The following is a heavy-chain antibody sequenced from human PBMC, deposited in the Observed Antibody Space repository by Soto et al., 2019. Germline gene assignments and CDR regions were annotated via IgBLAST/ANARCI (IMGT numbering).Heavy chain of an antibody. CDR2: IYPSRMP. Sequence: SETLSLTCTVSGGSISNAAYSWSWIRQPPGKGREWIRYIYPSRMPFYNPSHKSRVTISIDRSNDQFSLNLKSVTAADTAVYYCARERGGYGLFDSWGQGTLVTVSS. J-gene: IGHJ4*02. CDR1: GGSISNAAYS. V-gene: IGHV4-30-2*01. D-gene: IGHD5-18*01. CDR3: ARERGGYGLFDS.